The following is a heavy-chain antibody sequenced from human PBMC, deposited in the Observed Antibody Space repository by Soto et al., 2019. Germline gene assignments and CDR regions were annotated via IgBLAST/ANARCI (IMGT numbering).Heavy chain of an antibody. CDR2: INPVYPAGRST. J-gene: IGHJ6*02. V-gene: IGHV1-46*01. D-gene: IGHD1-26*01. CDR1: GSTLTTFF. Sequence: QVQLVQSGAEVNKPGASVKVSCKASGSTLTTFFMHWVRQAPGQGLEWMGVINPVYPAGRSTTYAQKFQGRVTMTTYTSTSTVYMELSRLRSDDTAVYYCAREAIVAGATTGMDVWGQGTTVTVSS. CDR3: AREAIVAGATTGMDV.